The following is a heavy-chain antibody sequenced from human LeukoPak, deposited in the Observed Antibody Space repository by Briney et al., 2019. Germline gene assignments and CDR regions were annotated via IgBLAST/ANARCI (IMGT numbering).Heavy chain of an antibody. J-gene: IGHJ5*02. CDR1: GGSISSYY. Sequence: SETLSLTCTVSGGSISSYYWSWIRQPPGKGLEWIGYIYYSGSTNYNPSLKSRVTISVDTSKNQFSLKLSSVTAADTAVYYCARGGSSWFNWFDPWGRGTLVTVS. D-gene: IGHD6-13*01. CDR3: ARGGSSWFNWFDP. CDR2: IYYSGST. V-gene: IGHV4-59*01.